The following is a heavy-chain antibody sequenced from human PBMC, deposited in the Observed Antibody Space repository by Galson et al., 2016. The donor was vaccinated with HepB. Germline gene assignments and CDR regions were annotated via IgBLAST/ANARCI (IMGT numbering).Heavy chain of an antibody. D-gene: IGHD3-3*01. V-gene: IGHV4-39*01. Sequence: SETLSLTCTVSGGSISNSNFYWGWIRQPPGKGLEWIGNIYYNGNTYYSPSLKSRVTISVDTSSNQFSLKLRSVTATDTAVYFCARDPFTIFGTVGGQDYWGQGTLVTVSS. CDR3: ARDPFTIFGTVGGQDY. CDR2: IYYNGNT. CDR1: GGSISNSNFY. J-gene: IGHJ4*02.